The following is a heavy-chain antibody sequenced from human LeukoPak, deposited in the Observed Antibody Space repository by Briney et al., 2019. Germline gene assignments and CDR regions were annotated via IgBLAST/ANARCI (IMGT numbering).Heavy chain of an antibody. CDR2: INPNSGGT. J-gene: IGHJ4*02. D-gene: IGHD1-20*01. CDR1: GYTFTDCY. V-gene: IGHV1-2*02. CDR3: AGLPRYNWNEPLDY. Sequence: ASVKVSCKTAGYTFTDCYMHWVRQAPGQGLEWMGWINPNSGGTKYAQMFQGRVTMTRDTSINTAYMELSRLTYDDTAVYYCAGLPRYNWNEPLDYWGQGTLVTVSS.